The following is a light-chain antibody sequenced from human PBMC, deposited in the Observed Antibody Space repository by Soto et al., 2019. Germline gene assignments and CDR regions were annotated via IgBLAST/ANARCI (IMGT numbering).Light chain of an antibody. CDR3: HQYNNFLWT. J-gene: IGKJ1*01. CDR1: QSVGRK. V-gene: IGKV1-5*03. Sequence: DIQMTQSPSTLSASVGDRVTITCRASQSVGRKLAWYQQKPGKAPQLLIYDASNLESEAPLRFRGSGSETDFPLTISSLQPDDFATYYCHQYNNFLWTLGQGTRVDMK. CDR2: DAS.